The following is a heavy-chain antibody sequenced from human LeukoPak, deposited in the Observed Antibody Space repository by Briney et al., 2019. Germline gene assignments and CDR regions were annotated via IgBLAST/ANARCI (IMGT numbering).Heavy chain of an antibody. Sequence: SETLSLTCTVSGGSFSSYYWSWIRQTPGKGLEWIGYIYYSGSTNYNPSLKSRVTISVDTSKNQFSLKLSSVTAADTAVYYCARGHTYYDILTGLSLDYWGQGTLVTVSS. CDR1: GGSFSSYY. CDR3: ARGHTYYDILTGLSLDY. CDR2: IYYSGST. J-gene: IGHJ4*02. V-gene: IGHV4-59*01. D-gene: IGHD3-9*01.